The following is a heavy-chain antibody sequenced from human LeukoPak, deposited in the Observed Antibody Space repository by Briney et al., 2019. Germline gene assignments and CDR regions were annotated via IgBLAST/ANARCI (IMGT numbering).Heavy chain of an antibody. CDR1: DGSFSGYY. CDR2: INHSGST. CDR3: ARVGIAARPGRRFDP. Sequence: SETLSLTCAVYDGSFSGYYWSWIRQPPGKGLEWIGEINHSGSTNYNPSLKSRVTISVDTSKNQFSLKLSSVTAADTAVYYCARVGIAARPGRRFDPWGQGTLVTVSS. D-gene: IGHD6-6*01. V-gene: IGHV4-34*01. J-gene: IGHJ5*02.